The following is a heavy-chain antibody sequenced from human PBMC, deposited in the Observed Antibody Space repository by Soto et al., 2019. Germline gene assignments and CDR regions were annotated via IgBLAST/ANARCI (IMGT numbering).Heavy chain of an antibody. CDR2: ISYSGST. D-gene: IGHD3-10*01. CDR3: LTQGFGPLHGLVDV. Sequence: SETLSLTCTFSGGSIRSYYCSWIRQPPGKGLEWIGYISYSGSTSYNPSLKSRLIISVDTSQNQVSLKLASVTAADTAVYYCLTQGFGPLHGLVDVWGQGTTVTVSS. V-gene: IGHV4-59*08. J-gene: IGHJ6*02. CDR1: GGSIRSYY.